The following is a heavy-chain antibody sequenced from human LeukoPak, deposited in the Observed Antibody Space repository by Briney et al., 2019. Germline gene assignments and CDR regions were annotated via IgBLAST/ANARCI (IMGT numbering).Heavy chain of an antibody. CDR2: IRSKAYGGTT. D-gene: IGHD3-22*01. V-gene: IGHV3-49*03. CDR1: GLTFGDYA. J-gene: IGHJ4*02. CDR3: TRDHTYYYDSSGYYYGGVYFDY. Sequence: GRSLRLSCTASGLTFGDYAMSWFRQAPGKGLEWVGFIRSKAYGGTTEYAASVKGRFTISRDDSKSIAYLQMNSLKTEDTAVYYCTRDHTYYYDSSGYYYGGVYFDYWGQGTLVTVSS.